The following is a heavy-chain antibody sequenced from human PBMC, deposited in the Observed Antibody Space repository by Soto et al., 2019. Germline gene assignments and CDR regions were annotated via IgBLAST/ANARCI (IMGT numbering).Heavy chain of an antibody. V-gene: IGHV1-8*02. D-gene: IGHD2-2*01. CDR1: AYTFTSYD. Sequence: ASVKVSCKASAYTFTSYDINWVRQATGQGLEWMGWMNPNSGNTGYAQKFQGRVTMTRNTSITTAYLELTSLRSEDTAVYYFSRTVYFSGTSCSMSKNWYYFFYWGQGTLVTVSS. CDR3: SRTVYFSGTSCSMSKNWYYFFY. J-gene: IGHJ4*02. CDR2: MNPNSGNT.